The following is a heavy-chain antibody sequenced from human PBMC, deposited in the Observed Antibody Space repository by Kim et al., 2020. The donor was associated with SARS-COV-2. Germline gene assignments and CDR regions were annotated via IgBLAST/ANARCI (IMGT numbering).Heavy chain of an antibody. J-gene: IGHJ6*02. CDR3: ARVSARDFWSGYYTPRGYYYYYYGMDV. D-gene: IGHD3-3*01. CDR2: MNPNSGNT. Sequence: ASLKVSCKASGYTFTSSDINWVRQATGQGLEWMGWMNPNSGNTGYAQKFQGRVTMTRNTSLSTAYMELSSLRSEDTAVYYCARVSARDFWSGYYTPRGYYYYYYGMDVWGQGTTVTVSS. V-gene: IGHV1-8*01. CDR1: GYTFTSSD.